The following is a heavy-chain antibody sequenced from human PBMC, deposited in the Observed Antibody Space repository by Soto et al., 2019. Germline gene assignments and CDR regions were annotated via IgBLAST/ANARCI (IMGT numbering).Heavy chain of an antibody. CDR3: XXXXXXGVGVPRFYFDS. J-gene: IGHJ4*02. Sequence: DVQLVESGGGLVQPGGSLRLSCAASGFTFSNSWMHWVRQVSGKGLEWVSRINADGTSTSYADSVKGRFTISRDNAKNTLYLHXNSLRAEDXXXYXXXXXXXXGVGVPRFYFDSWGQGALVTVSS. CDR2: INADGTST. CDR1: GFTFSNSW. V-gene: IGHV3-74*01. D-gene: IGHD2-2*01.